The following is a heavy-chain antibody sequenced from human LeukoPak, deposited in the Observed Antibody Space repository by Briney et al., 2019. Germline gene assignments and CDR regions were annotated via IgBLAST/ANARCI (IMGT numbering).Heavy chain of an antibody. D-gene: IGHD2-2*01. CDR2: INPNSGGT. CDR3: ARKSAVRSTSEFDF. CDR1: GYIFTGYY. J-gene: IGHJ4*02. V-gene: IGHV1-2*02. Sequence: ASVKVSCTASGYIFTGYYINCVRQAPGQGLEWMGWINPNSGGTNYPQKFQGRVTMTSGTSISTAYMELNSLRSDDSAVYYCARKSAVRSTSEFDFWGQGTLVTVSS.